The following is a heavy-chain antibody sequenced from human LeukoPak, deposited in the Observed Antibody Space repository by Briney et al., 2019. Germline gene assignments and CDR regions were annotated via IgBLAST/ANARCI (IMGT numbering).Heavy chain of an antibody. J-gene: IGHJ1*01. D-gene: IGHD3-22*01. CDR1: GFTFSSYG. Sequence: GGSLRLSCAASGFTFSSYGMHWVRQAPRKGLEWVAVIWYDGSNKYYADSVKGRFTISRDNSKNTLYLQMNSLRAEDTAVYYCARVDLDYDSSGPFSLQHWGQGTLVTVSS. CDR3: ARVDLDYDSSGPFSLQH. CDR2: IWYDGSNK. V-gene: IGHV3-33*01.